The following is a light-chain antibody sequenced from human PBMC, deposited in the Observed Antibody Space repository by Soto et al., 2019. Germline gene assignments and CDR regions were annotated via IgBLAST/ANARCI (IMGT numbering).Light chain of an antibody. V-gene: IGKV1-9*01. CDR1: QDISRS. CDR3: QQLQRTPFT. CDR2: GAS. Sequence: QLTQSPSSLSASVGDRVTITCRASQDISRSLAWYQQRAGKAPKLLIYGASTLQSGVPSRFSGSGSGTEFTPNISSLQPEDFATYHCQQLQRTPFTFGPGTTVDV. J-gene: IGKJ3*01.